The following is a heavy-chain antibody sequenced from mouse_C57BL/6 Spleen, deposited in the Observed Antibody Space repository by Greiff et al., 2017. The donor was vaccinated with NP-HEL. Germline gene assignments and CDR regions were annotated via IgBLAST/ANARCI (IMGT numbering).Heavy chain of an antibody. CDR2: INPNNGGT. Sequence: VQLQQSGPELVKPGASVKISCKASGYTFTDYYMNWVKQSHGKSLEWIGDINPNNGGTSYNQKFKGKATLTVDKSSSTAYMGLRSLTSEDSAGYYCARPAQATGDYWGQGTTLTVSS. V-gene: IGHV1-26*01. D-gene: IGHD3-2*02. CDR3: ARPAQATGDY. J-gene: IGHJ2*01. CDR1: GYTFTDYY.